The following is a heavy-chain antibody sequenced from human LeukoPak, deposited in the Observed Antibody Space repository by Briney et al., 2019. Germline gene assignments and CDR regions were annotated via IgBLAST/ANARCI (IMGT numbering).Heavy chain of an antibody. V-gene: IGHV4-4*02. Sequence: PSETLSLTCAVSGGSISSSNWWSWVRQPPGKGLEWIGEIYHSGSTNYNPSLKSRVTISVDTSKNQFSLKLSSVTAADTAVYYCARDLLWFGELGAFDIWGQGTMVTVSS. CDR2: IYHSGST. D-gene: IGHD3-10*01. CDR3: ARDLLWFGELGAFDI. CDR1: GGSISSSNW. J-gene: IGHJ3*02.